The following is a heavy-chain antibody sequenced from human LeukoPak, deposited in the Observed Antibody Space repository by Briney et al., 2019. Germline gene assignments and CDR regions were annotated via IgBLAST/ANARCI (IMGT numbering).Heavy chain of an antibody. J-gene: IGHJ4*02. CDR3: AILNHPDGRVY. D-gene: IGHD5-24*01. Sequence: PGESLRISCQGFGYTFTTSWIGWVRQLPGKGLEWMAIIYAGNSDTKYSPSFQGRVSISTDRSISTAYLQWSSLQASDTAIYYCAILNHPDGRVYWGQGTPVTASS. CDR1: GYTFTTSW. CDR2: IYAGNSDT. V-gene: IGHV5-51*01.